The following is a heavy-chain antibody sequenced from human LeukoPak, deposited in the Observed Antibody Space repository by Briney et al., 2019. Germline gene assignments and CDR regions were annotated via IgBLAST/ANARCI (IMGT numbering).Heavy chain of an antibody. Sequence: PSQTLSLTCAVSGGSISSGGYSWSWIRQPPGTGLEWIGYIYHSGSTYYNPSLKSRVTISVDRSKNQFSLKLSSVIAADTAVYYCASTSLDFYYYYGMDVWGQGTTVTVSS. CDR1: GGSISSGGYS. J-gene: IGHJ6*02. CDR3: ASTSLDFYYYYGMDV. CDR2: IYHSGST. D-gene: IGHD3/OR15-3a*01. V-gene: IGHV4-30-2*01.